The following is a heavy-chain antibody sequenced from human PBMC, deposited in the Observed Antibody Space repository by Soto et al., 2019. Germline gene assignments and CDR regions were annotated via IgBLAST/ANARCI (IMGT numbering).Heavy chain of an antibody. CDR2: IPQDGVDG. CDR3: ARDHLILPAHDFFYGSDV. D-gene: IGHD2-21*02. Sequence: PGGSLRLSCEVSGFTFSMYSMSWVRQSPGKGLEWVAKIPQDGVDGHYADSVEGRFTISRDNGKNSLYLQLNNLRAEDTAVYYCARDHLILPAHDFFYGSDVWGRGATVTAP. CDR1: GFTFSMYS. J-gene: IGHJ6*02. V-gene: IGHV3-7*03.